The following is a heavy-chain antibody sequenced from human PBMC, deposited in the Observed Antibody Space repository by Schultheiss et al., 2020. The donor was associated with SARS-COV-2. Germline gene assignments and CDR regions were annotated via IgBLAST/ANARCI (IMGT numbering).Heavy chain of an antibody. CDR1: GFTFSSYA. J-gene: IGHJ4*02. D-gene: IGHD1-26*01. CDR2: IWYDGGNK. V-gene: IGHV3-33*06. Sequence: GGSLRLSCAASGFTFSSYAMHWVRQAPGKGLEWVAIIWYDGGNKYYVDSVKGRFTISRDNSKNTLYLQMNSLRADDTAVYYCAKDRSSVVGPTRPDYWGQGTLVTVSS. CDR3: AKDRSSVVGPTRPDY.